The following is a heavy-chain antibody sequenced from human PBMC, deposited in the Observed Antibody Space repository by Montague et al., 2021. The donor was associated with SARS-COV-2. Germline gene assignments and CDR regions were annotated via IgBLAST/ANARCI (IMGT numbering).Heavy chain of an antibody. CDR3: ARDQYAYCGGDCYSTGQDAFDI. D-gene: IGHD2-21*02. CDR2: IWYDGSNK. Sequence: SLRFSCAASGFTFSSYGMHWVRQAPGKGLEWVAVIWYDGSNKYYADSVKGRFTISRDNSKNTLYLQMNSLRAEDTAVYYCARDQYAYCGGDCYSTGQDAFDIWGQGTMVTVSS. V-gene: IGHV3-33*01. J-gene: IGHJ3*02. CDR1: GFTFSSYG.